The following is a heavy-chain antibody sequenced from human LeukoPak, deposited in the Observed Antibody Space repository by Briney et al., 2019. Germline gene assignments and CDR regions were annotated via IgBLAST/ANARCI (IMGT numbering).Heavy chain of an antibody. D-gene: IGHD3-16*02. J-gene: IGHJ6*03. Sequence: ASVKVSCKASGYTFTSYYMHWVRQAPGQGLEWMGIINPSGGSTSYAQKFQGRVTMTRDMSTSTAYMELSSLRSEDTAVYYCARDSDYDYVWGSYRSYYYYMDVWGKGTTVTVSS. CDR1: GYTFTSYY. CDR2: INPSGGST. CDR3: ARDSDYDYVWGSYRSYYYYMDV. V-gene: IGHV1-46*01.